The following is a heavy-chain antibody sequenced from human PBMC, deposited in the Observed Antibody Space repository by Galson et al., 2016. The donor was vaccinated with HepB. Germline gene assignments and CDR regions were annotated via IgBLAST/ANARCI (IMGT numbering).Heavy chain of an antibody. CDR3: AASISVPDDNY. CDR2: IRNKARSDTA. CDR1: GFTFNDHF. Sequence: SLRLSCAASGFTFNDHFMDWVRQAPGKGLEWVGRIRNKARSDTAEYAAAVKGIFTIPGDDLKNTLFLQMNSLETDDTAVYYCAASISVPDDNYWGQGTLVTVSS. D-gene: IGHD6-19*01. J-gene: IGHJ4*02. V-gene: IGHV3-72*01.